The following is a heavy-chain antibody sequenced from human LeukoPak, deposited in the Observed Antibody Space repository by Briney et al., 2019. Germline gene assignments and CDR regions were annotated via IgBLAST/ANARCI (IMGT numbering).Heavy chain of an antibody. J-gene: IGHJ4*02. Sequence: PSETLSLTCAVYGGSFSGYYWSWIRQPPGKGLEWIGEINHSGSTNYNPSLKSRVTISVDTSKNQFSLKLSSVTAADTAVYYCAICGAANSLCFDYWGQGTLVTVSS. CDR2: INHSGST. V-gene: IGHV4-34*01. CDR3: AICGAANSLCFDY. CDR1: GGSFSGYY. D-gene: IGHD6-13*01.